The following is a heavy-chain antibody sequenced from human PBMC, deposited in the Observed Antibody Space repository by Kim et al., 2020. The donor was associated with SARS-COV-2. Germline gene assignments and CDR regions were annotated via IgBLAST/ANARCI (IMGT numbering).Heavy chain of an antibody. D-gene: IGHD6-13*01. V-gene: IGHV1-46*01. J-gene: IGHJ4*02. CDR2: T. CDR3: ARDRAELGLDY. Sequence: TSYAQKFQGRVTMTRDTSTSTVYMELSSLRSEDTAVYYCARDRAELGLDYWGQGTLVTVSS.